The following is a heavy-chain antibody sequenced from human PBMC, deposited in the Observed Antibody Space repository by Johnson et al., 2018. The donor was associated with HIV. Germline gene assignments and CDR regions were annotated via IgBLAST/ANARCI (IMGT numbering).Heavy chain of an antibody. J-gene: IGHJ3*02. Sequence: QVQLVESGGGVVQPGGSLRLSCAASGFTFSNYGMHWVRQAPGKGLEWVAFIRYDGDITYYVDSVKGRFTISRDNSKNTLYLQMNSLRAEDTAVYYCARPIMELQGVDAFDIWGQGTMVTVSS. D-gene: IGHD1-26*01. V-gene: IGHV3-30*02. CDR2: IRYDGDIT. CDR1: GFTFSNYG. CDR3: ARPIMELQGVDAFDI.